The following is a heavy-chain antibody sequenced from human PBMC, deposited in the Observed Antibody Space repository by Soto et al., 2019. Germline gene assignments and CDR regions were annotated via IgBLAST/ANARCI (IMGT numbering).Heavy chain of an antibody. V-gene: IGHV1-46*01. Sequence: QVQLVQSGAEVKKPGASVKVSCKASGYTFTSYYMHWVRRAPGQGLEWMGIINPSGGSTSYAQKFQGRVTMTRDTSTSTVYMELSSLRSEDTAVYYCARDQDCSSTSCNEWMGAFDIWGQGTMVTVSS. D-gene: IGHD2-2*01. CDR1: GYTFTSYY. CDR2: INPSGGST. CDR3: ARDQDCSSTSCNEWMGAFDI. J-gene: IGHJ3*02.